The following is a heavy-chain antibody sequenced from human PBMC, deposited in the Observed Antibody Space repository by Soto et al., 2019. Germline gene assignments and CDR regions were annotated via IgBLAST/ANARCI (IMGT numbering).Heavy chain of an antibody. J-gene: IGHJ5*02. D-gene: IGHD6-13*01. CDR3: ARDQGVAAAGITWFDP. CDR1: GASMNSYH. CDR2: IDSSGST. V-gene: IGHV4-4*07. Sequence: QVQLQASGPGLVKPSETLSLTCTVSGASMNSYHWSWIRQPAGKGLEWIGHIDSSGSTNYNPPLKHGVTMSVDTSKNQFSLRLMYLTAADTDVYYCARDQGVAAAGITWFDPWGQGALVTVSS.